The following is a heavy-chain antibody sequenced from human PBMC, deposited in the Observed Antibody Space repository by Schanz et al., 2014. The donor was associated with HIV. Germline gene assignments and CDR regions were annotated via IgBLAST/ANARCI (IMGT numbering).Heavy chain of an antibody. CDR2: ISSDGSST. D-gene: IGHD3-3*01. CDR1: GFTFSTSW. Sequence: VQLVESGGGLVTPGGSLRLSCAASGFTFSTSWMHWVRQAPGKGLVWVSRISSDGSSTSYADSVKGRFTISRDNAKNTLYLQTNSLRGEDTAVYYCAREASLEWLYGVDVWGQGTTVTVSS. V-gene: IGHV3-74*01. J-gene: IGHJ6*02. CDR3: AREASLEWLYGVDV.